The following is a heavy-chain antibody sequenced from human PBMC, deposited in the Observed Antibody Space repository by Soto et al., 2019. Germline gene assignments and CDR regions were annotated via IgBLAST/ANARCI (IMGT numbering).Heavy chain of an antibody. CDR1: GYTFTDYY. D-gene: IGHD1-26*01. V-gene: IGHV1-2*02. CDR2: INPNSGGT. Sequence: ASVKGSCPASGYTFTDYYIHWLRQAPGQGLEWMGWINPNSGGTNYAQKFQGRVTMTRDTSISTAYMELSRLISDDTAVYYVARGDVREVGYFEPWGPANTVTVST. CDR3: ARGDVREVGYFEP. J-gene: IGHJ6*01.